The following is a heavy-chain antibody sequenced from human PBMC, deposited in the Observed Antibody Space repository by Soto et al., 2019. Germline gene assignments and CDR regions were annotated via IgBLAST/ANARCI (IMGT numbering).Heavy chain of an antibody. CDR1: GLSITDSEMG. J-gene: IGHJ5*02. D-gene: IGHD4-17*01. Sequence: QVTLKESGPVLVNPTETLTLRCTVSGLSITDSEMGVSWIRQPPGQPLEWLAHIDSSGEKSYRTFLKSRLAXXXDXXXXXXXXXXXXXXXADTATYYCARRHLAVAVSPWFDPWGQGIPVTVSS. CDR2: IDSSGEK. V-gene: IGHV2-26*01. CDR3: ARRHLAVAVSPWFDP.